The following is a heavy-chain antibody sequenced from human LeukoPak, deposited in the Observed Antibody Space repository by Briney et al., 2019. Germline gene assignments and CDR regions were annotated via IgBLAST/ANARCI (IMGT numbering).Heavy chain of an antibody. V-gene: IGHV4-34*01. Sequence: PSETLSLTCAVYGGSFSGYYWSWIRQPPGKGLEWIGEINHSGSTNYNPSLKSRVTISVDTSKNQFSLKLSSVTAADTVVYYCARVRAAAGTRFQHWGQGTLVTVSS. CDR1: GGSFSGYY. CDR2: INHSGST. D-gene: IGHD6-13*01. CDR3: ARVRAAAGTRFQH. J-gene: IGHJ1*01.